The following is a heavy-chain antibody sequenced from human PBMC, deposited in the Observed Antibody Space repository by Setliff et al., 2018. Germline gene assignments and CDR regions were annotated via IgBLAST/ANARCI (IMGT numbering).Heavy chain of an antibody. Sequence: GGSLRLSCAASGLTFGTTSMHWVRQAPGKGLEYVSAISSNGDRTYYGDSVKGRFTISRDNSKNTLYLQMNSLRAEDTAVYFCAKEGGGYSYDTSGYYYDYYYYYYMDVWGKGTTVTVSS. CDR2: ISSNGDRT. J-gene: IGHJ6*03. CDR3: AKEGGGYSYDTSGYYYDYYYYYYMDV. CDR1: GLTFGTTS. V-gene: IGHV3-64*02. D-gene: IGHD3-22*01.